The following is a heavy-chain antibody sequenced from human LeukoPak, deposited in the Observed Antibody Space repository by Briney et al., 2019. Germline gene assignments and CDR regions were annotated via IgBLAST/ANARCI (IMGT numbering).Heavy chain of an antibody. D-gene: IGHD3-22*01. CDR1: GGSISSYY. J-gene: IGHJ3*02. Sequence: SETLSLTCTVSGGSISSYYWSWIRQPPGKGLEWIGYIYYSGSTNYNPSLKSRVTISVDTSKNQFSLKLSSVTAADTAVYCCARATITYYYDSSDTDAFDIWGQGTMVTVSS. CDR2: IYYSGST. CDR3: ARATITYYYDSSDTDAFDI. V-gene: IGHV4-59*01.